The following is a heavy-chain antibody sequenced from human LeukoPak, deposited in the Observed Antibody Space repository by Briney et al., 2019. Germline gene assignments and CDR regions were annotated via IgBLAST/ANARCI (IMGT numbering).Heavy chain of an antibody. V-gene: IGHV4-30-4*01. CDR1: GGSISSGDYY. CDR3: ARAVAVAGRGFDY. Sequence: SETLSLTCTVSGGSISSGDYYWSWIRQPPGKGLEWIGYIYYSGSTYYNPSLKSRVTISVDTSKNQFSLKLSSVTAADTAVYYCARAVAVAGRGFDYWGQGTLVTVSS. J-gene: IGHJ4*02. CDR2: IYYSGST. D-gene: IGHD6-19*01.